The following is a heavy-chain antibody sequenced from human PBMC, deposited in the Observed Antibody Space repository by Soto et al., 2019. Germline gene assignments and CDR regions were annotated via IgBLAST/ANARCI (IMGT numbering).Heavy chain of an antibody. D-gene: IGHD3-22*01. Sequence: GGSLRLSCAASGFTFSSYAMSWVRQAPGKGLEWVSAISGSGGSTYYADSVKGRFTISRDNSKNTLYLQMNSLRAEDTAVYYCAKDLNYYDSSGPYAFDIWGQGTMVTVSS. CDR1: GFTFSSYA. CDR3: AKDLNYYDSSGPYAFDI. CDR2: ISGSGGST. J-gene: IGHJ3*02. V-gene: IGHV3-23*01.